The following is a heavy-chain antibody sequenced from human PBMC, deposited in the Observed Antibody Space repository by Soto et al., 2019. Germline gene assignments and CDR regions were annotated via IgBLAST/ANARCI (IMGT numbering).Heavy chain of an antibody. Sequence: QVQLVESGGGVVQPGKSLRLSCAASKFTFSSYSMHWVRQAPGRGLEWVAVILNDGSDKEYADSVRDRFSISRDNSKSTLYLQMNSLTTEDTAVYYCARVDTGYGRGGGFDVWGQGTMVTVSS. J-gene: IGHJ3*01. V-gene: IGHV3-30-3*01. CDR2: ILNDGSDK. D-gene: IGHD6-25*01. CDR3: ARVDTGYGRGGGFDV. CDR1: KFTFSSYS.